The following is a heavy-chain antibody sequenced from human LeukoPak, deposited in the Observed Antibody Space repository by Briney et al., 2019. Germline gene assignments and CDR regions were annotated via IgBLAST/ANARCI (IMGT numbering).Heavy chain of an antibody. J-gene: IGHJ3*02. V-gene: IGHV3-30*02. CDR3: AQVQGAFDN. CDR1: GFTFNDYG. Sequence: GGSLRLSCAASGFTFNDYGMHWVRQAPGKGLEWVAFIHYDGSYKYYADSVKGRFTISRDNSKQTLLLQMDNLTTEDTAVYYCAQVQGAFDNWGQGTMVTVSS. CDR2: IHYDGSYK.